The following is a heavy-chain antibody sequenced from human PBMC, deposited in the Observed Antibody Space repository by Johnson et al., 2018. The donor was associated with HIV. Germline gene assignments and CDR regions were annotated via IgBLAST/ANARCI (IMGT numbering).Heavy chain of an antibody. CDR1: GFTFSSYD. Sequence: EVQLVESGGDVVRPGGSLRLSCAASGFTFSSYDMHWVRQATGKGLEWVSAIGTAGDTYYPGSVKGRFTISRDNSKNTLYLQMGSLRAEDTAVYYCARGLIDYGDSQSFDIWGQGTMVTGSS. J-gene: IGHJ3*02. CDR2: IGTAGDT. CDR3: ARGLIDYGDSQSFDI. V-gene: IGHV3-13*01. D-gene: IGHD4-17*01.